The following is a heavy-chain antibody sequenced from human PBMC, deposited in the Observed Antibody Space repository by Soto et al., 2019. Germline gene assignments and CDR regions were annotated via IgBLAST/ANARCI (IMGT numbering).Heavy chain of an antibody. CDR3: ARQIIAAAAPNWFHP. D-gene: IGHD6-13*01. CDR2: IYYSGST. Sequence: PSETLSLTCTVSGGSISSSSYYWGWIRQPPGKGLEWIGSIYYSGSTYYNPPLKSRVTISVDTSKNQFSLKLSSVTAADTAVYYCARQIIAAAAPNWFHPWGQGTLVTVSS. J-gene: IGHJ5*02. V-gene: IGHV4-39*01. CDR1: GGSISSSSYY.